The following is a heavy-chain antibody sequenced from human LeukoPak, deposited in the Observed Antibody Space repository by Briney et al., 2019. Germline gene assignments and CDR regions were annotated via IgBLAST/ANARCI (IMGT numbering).Heavy chain of an antibody. Sequence: SETLSLTCTVSGGSISSGDYYWSWIRQPPGKGLEWIGSIYYSGSTYYNPSLKSRVTISVDTSKNQFSLKLSSVTAADTAVYYCAKLSSSPKYYYYYYGMDVWGQGTTVTVSS. CDR1: GGSISSGDYY. V-gene: IGHV4-39*01. CDR3: AKLSSSPKYYYYYYGMDV. J-gene: IGHJ6*02. CDR2: IYYSGST. D-gene: IGHD6-6*01.